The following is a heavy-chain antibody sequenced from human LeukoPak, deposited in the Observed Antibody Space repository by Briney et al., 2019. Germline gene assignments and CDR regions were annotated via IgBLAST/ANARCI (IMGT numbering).Heavy chain of an antibody. CDR3: ARDLVGASDFDY. CDR1: GFTFSSYS. CDR2: ISTSSSYI. J-gene: IGHJ4*02. V-gene: IGHV3-21*01. Sequence: PGGSLRLSCAAPGFTFSSYSMHWVRQAPGRGLEWVSSISTSSSYIYYADSVKGRFTISRDNAKKSLYLQMNSLRAEDTAVYYCARDLVGASDFDYWGQGTLVTVSS. D-gene: IGHD1-26*01.